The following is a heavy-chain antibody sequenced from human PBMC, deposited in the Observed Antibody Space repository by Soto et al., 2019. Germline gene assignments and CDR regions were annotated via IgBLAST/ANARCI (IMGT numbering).Heavy chain of an antibody. CDR2: SSYTGNT. Sequence: SETLSLTCTVSGGSISSYYWSWIRQPPGKGLQWIGSSSYTGNTYFNPSLRSRVTISFDTSKNQFSLRLTSVTASDTAVYYCARPDSSSWAAPFGSWGQGTLVTVSS. D-gene: IGHD6-13*01. V-gene: IGHV4-59*05. CDR1: GGSISSYY. J-gene: IGHJ4*02. CDR3: ARPDSSSWAAPFGS.